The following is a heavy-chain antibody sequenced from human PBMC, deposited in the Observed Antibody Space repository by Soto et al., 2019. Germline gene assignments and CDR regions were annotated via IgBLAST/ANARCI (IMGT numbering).Heavy chain of an antibody. V-gene: IGHV1-18*01. CDR3: ARAGQYYDASGYAH. J-gene: IGHJ4*02. Sequence: QVKLVQSGTEVKKPGASIKVSCKASGYSFATSGMSWVRQAPGQGLEWMGWISAYNGNTNFDQNLQDRVTMATDTSTSTAYLEVRNLTADDTAVYYWARAGQYYDASGYAHWGQGALGTVSS. D-gene: IGHD3-22*01. CDR2: ISAYNGNT. CDR1: GYSFATSG.